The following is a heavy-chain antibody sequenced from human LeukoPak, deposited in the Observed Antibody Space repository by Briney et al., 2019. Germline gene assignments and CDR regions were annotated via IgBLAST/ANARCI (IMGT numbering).Heavy chain of an antibody. CDR3: ARRGDDFYDFDV. J-gene: IGHJ6*02. CDR1: GFAFSSYS. CDR2: MTGSGSYI. Sequence: GGSLRLSRAASGFAFSSYSMNWGRQAPGKGLEWVSSMTGSGSYIYYADSVKGRFTISRDNAKNSLYLQMTSLRAEDTAVYYCARRGDDFYDFDVWGQGTTVTVSS. D-gene: IGHD3-10*01. V-gene: IGHV3-21*01.